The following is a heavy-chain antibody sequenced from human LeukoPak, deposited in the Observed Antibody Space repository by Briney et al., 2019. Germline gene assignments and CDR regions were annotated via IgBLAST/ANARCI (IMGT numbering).Heavy chain of an antibody. CDR1: GFTFRDYY. D-gene: IGHD3-16*02. Sequence: KPGGSLRLSCAASGFTFRDYYMSWIRQAPGKGLEWVSYISSSGSVIYYADSVRGRFTISRDNTRNSVYLQMNSLRAEDTAVYYCVRDPRHLSVHDALDVWGQGTMVTVSS. CDR3: VRDPRHLSVHDALDV. CDR2: ISSSGSVI. J-gene: IGHJ3*01. V-gene: IGHV3-11*04.